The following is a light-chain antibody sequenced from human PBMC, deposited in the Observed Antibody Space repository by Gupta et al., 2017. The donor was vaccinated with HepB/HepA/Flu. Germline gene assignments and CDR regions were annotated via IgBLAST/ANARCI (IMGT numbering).Light chain of an antibody. CDR3: GQEEQTPQT. Sequence: DIVMTQSQLSRPVTTGEAASISCRASQCRLHSNGYKDLDWYLQKPGQSPQLLIYLGSNRASGVPDRFSGSGSGTDFTLTISRVEADDVGVYYCGQEEQTPQTFGQGTKVEIK. CDR2: LGS. V-gene: IGKV2-28*01. CDR1: QCRLHSNGYKD. J-gene: IGKJ1*01.